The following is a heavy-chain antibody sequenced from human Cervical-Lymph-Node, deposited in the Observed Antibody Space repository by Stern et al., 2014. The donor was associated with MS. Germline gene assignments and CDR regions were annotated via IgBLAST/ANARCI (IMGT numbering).Heavy chain of an antibody. Sequence: QVQLVESGPGLVKPSETLSLTCTVSGGPISSSSYYWGWIRQSPGRGLEWIGSIYYSGRSYYSPSMKSRLPISIHTSKNSFSLKLVSVTAADTAVYYCARVYYYASARPEGWFDPWGQGTLVTVSS. J-gene: IGHJ5*02. V-gene: IGHV4-39*01. D-gene: IGHD3-10*01. CDR2: IYYSGRS. CDR1: GGPISSSSYY. CDR3: ARVYYYASARPEGWFDP.